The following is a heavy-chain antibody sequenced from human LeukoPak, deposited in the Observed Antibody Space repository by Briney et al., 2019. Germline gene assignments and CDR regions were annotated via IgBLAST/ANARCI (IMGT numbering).Heavy chain of an antibody. Sequence: GGSLRLSCAASGFTFSSYGMNWVRQAPGKGLEWVSSISSSSSYIYYADSVKGRFTISRDNAKNSLYLQMNSLRAEDTAVYYCARALQNDAFDIWGQGTMVTVSS. CDR3: ARALQNDAFDI. CDR2: ISSSSSYI. V-gene: IGHV3-21*01. D-gene: IGHD3-10*01. CDR1: GFTFSSYG. J-gene: IGHJ3*02.